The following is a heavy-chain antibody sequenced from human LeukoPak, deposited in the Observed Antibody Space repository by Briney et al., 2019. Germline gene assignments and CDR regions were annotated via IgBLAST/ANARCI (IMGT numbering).Heavy chain of an antibody. D-gene: IGHD1-1*01. Sequence: SVKVSCKASGGTFSSYAISWVRQAPGQGLEWMGRIIPIFGTANYVQKFQGRVTITTDESTSTAYMELSSLRSEDTAVYYCARDRAGTTNWFDPWGQGTLVTVSS. CDR2: IIPIFGTA. CDR3: ARDRAGTTNWFDP. J-gene: IGHJ5*02. CDR1: GGTFSSYA. V-gene: IGHV1-69*05.